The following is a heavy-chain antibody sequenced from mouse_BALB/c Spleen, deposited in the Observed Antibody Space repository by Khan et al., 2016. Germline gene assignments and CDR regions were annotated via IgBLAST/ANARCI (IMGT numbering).Heavy chain of an antibody. CDR2: IRSKSNNYAT. CDR3: VRDGEVRLGLAMDY. Sequence: EVQLVESGGGLVQPKGSLKLSCAASGFTFNTNAMNWVRQAPGKGLEWVARIRSKSNNYATYYADSVKDRFTISRDDSQSMLYLQMNNLKTEDTAMYYCVRDGEVRLGLAMDYWGQGTSVTVSS. CDR1: GFTFNTNA. V-gene: IGHV10S3*01. J-gene: IGHJ4*01. D-gene: IGHD2-14*01.